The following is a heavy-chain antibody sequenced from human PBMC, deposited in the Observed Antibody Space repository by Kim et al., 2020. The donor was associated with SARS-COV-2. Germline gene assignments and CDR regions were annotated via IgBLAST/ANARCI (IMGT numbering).Heavy chain of an antibody. V-gene: IGHV3-30*18. D-gene: IGHD3-3*01. CDR2: ISYDGSNK. Sequence: GGSLRLSCAASGFTFSNFGMHWVRQAPGKGLEWVAVISYDGSNKYYADSVKGRFTISRDNSRNTLYLQMNSLRGEDTAVYFCAKDPNDFWSGYYAYYCSRMDVWGEGTTVTVSS. J-gene: IGHJ6*04. CDR3: AKDPNDFWSGYYAYYCSRMDV. CDR1: GFTFSNFG.